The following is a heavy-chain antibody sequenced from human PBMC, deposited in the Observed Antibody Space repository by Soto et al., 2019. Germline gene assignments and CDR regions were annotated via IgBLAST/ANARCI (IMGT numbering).Heavy chain of an antibody. CDR2: IHYRGST. V-gene: IGHV4-59*01. CDR3: AKTEHCSSVSCYRFES. D-gene: IGHD2-2*02. CDR1: GSSINSYY. Sequence: SETLSLTCTVSGSSINSYYWSWIRQSPGKGLEWIAYIHYRGSTDYNPSLINPSLKSRVTISVDTSKNEFSLNLSSVTAADTAVYYCAKTEHCSSVSCYRFESWGKGNLVTVYS. J-gene: IGHJ4*02.